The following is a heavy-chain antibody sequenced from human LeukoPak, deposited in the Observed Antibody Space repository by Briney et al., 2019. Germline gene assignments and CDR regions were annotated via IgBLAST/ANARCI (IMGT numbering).Heavy chain of an antibody. J-gene: IGHJ3*02. Sequence: SETLSLTCTVSGGSISSYYWSWIRQPAGKGLEWIGRIYTSGSTNYNPPLKSRVTMSVDTSKNQFSLKLSSVTAADTAVYYCARYESPSHAFDIWGQGTMVTVSS. D-gene: IGHD3-3*01. CDR3: ARYESPSHAFDI. V-gene: IGHV4-4*07. CDR1: GGSISSYY. CDR2: IYTSGST.